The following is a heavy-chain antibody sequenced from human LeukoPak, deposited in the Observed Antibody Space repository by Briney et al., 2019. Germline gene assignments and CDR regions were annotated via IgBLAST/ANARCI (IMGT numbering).Heavy chain of an antibody. CDR2: ITSDGSST. Sequence: PGGSLRLSCAASGFTFSNTWMHWVRQPPGKGLVWVARITSDGSSTTYAESVKGRFTISRDNAKNTLYVQMNSLRPEDTAIYYCARDNSVGDNAWWFDPWGQGTLVTVSS. CDR1: GFTFSNTW. J-gene: IGHJ5*02. CDR3: ARDNSVGDNAWWFDP. D-gene: IGHD1-26*01. V-gene: IGHV3-74*03.